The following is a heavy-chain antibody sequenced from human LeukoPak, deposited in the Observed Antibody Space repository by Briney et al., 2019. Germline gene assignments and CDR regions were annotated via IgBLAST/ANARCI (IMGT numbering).Heavy chain of an antibody. Sequence: GESLKISFKGSGYRFTSYWIGWGRRMPGKGLEWMGIIYPGDSDTRYSPSFQGQVTISADKSISTAYLQWSSLKASDTAMYYCASVHSGWDSFFDYWGQGTLVTVSS. CDR3: ASVHSGWDSFFDY. D-gene: IGHD6-19*01. V-gene: IGHV5-51*01. CDR2: IYPGDSDT. J-gene: IGHJ4*02. CDR1: GYRFTSYW.